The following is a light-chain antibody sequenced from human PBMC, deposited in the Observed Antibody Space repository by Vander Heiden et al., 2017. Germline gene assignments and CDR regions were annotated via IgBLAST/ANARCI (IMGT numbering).Light chain of an antibody. CDR2: GAS. V-gene: IGKV3-15*01. Sequence: ELVMPQSPATLSVSPGERATLPCRASQSVSSNLAWYQQKPGQAPRLLIYGASTRATGIPARFSGSGSGTEFTLTISSLQSEDFAVYYCQQDNNWPRTFGQGTKVEIK. CDR1: QSVSSN. J-gene: IGKJ1*01. CDR3: QQDNNWPRT.